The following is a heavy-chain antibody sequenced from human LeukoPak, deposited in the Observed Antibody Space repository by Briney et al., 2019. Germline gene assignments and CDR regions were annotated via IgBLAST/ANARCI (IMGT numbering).Heavy chain of an antibody. CDR1: GFTFSSYG. D-gene: IGHD1-1*01. J-gene: IGHJ4*02. V-gene: IGHV3-30*18. CDR3: TNYHGDDNFDY. CDR2: ISNDGNNK. Sequence: PGGSLRLSCAASGFTFSSYGMHWVRQAPGKGLEWVAAISNDGNNKVYADSVKGRFTISRDNSKNTLYVEMNSLRVEDTAVYYCTNYHGDDNFDYWGQGTLVTVSS.